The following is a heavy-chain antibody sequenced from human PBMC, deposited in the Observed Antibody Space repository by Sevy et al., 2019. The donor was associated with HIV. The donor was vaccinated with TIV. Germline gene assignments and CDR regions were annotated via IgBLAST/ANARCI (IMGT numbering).Heavy chain of an antibody. CDR3: ASEAGYGTDSRPFDY. CDR2: IWHDGNSE. CDR1: RFTFSTYV. Sequence: GGSLRLSCVASRFTFSTYVMHWVRQAPGKGLEWVAVIWHDGNSEYYADSVKGRFTISRENSKNTLYLQMNSLRAEETAVYYCASEAGYGTDSRPFDYWGQGTLVTVSS. V-gene: IGHV3-33*08. D-gene: IGHD4-17*01. J-gene: IGHJ4*02.